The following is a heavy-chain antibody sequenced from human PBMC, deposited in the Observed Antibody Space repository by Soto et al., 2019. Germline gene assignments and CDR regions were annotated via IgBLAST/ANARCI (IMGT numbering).Heavy chain of an antibody. Sequence: PGESVKISCKGSGYSVSSYWSGWVRQMPGKGLEWMGIIYPGDSDTRYSPSFQGQVTISADKSISTAYLQWSSLKASDTAMYYCARHSPYCSSTSCSPGDYYYGMDVWGQGTTVTVSS. CDR3: ARHSPYCSSTSCSPGDYYYGMDV. V-gene: IGHV5-51*01. CDR1: GYSVSSYW. D-gene: IGHD2-2*01. J-gene: IGHJ6*02. CDR2: IYPGDSDT.